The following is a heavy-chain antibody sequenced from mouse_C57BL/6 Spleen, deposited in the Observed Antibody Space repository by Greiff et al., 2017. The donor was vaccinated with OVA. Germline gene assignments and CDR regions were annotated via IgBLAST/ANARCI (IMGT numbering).Heavy chain of an antibody. CDR2: IYPGSGST. CDR1: GYTFTSYW. D-gene: IGHD1-1*01. CDR3: ARGGSSDGAY. J-gene: IGHJ3*01. V-gene: IGHV1-55*01. Sequence: QVQLQQPGAELVKPGASVKMSCKASGYTFTSYWLTWVKQRPGQGLEWIGDIYPGSGSTNYNEKFKSKATLTVDTSSSTAYMQLSSLTAEDSAVYYCARGGSSDGAYWGQGTLVTVSA.